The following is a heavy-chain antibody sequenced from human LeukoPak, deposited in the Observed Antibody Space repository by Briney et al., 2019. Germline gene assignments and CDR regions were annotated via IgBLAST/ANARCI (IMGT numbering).Heavy chain of an antibody. CDR3: ARGGVVVPIDY. J-gene: IGHJ4*02. D-gene: IGHD3-3*01. CDR1: GGSISSSSYY. CDR2: IYYSGST. Sequence: SETLSLTCTVSGGSISSSSYYWGWIRRPPGKGLEWIGSIYYSGSTYYNPSLKSRVTISVDTSKNQFSLKLSSVTAADTAVYYCARGGVVVPIDYWGQGTLVTVSS. V-gene: IGHV4-39*01.